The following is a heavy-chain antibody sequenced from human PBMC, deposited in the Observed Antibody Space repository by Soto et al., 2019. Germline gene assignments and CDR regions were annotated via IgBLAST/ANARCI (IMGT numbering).Heavy chain of an antibody. Sequence: QVQLVQSGAEVKKPGSSVKVSCKASGGTFSSYTISWVRQAPGQGLEWMGRIIPILGIANYAQKFQGRVTITSDKSTSTAYTELSSLRSEDTAVYYCARSNGYPYYLDVWGKGTTVTVS. CDR1: GGTFSSYT. J-gene: IGHJ6*03. V-gene: IGHV1-69*02. CDR3: ARSNGYPYYLDV. D-gene: IGHD3-22*01. CDR2: IIPILGIA.